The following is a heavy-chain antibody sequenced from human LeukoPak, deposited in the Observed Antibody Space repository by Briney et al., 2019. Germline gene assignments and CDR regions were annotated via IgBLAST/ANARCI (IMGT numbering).Heavy chain of an antibody. CDR3: ARPLMYYYGSETYFWFDP. J-gene: IGHJ5*02. V-gene: IGHV3-66*04. CDR1: GFTVSSNY. Sequence: GGSLRLSCAASGFTVSSNYMSWVRQAPGKGLEWVSVIYSGGSTYYADSVKGRFTISRDNSKNTLYLQMNSLRAEDTAVYYCARPLMYYYGSETYFWFDPWGQGTLVTVSS. D-gene: IGHD3-10*01. CDR2: IYSGGST.